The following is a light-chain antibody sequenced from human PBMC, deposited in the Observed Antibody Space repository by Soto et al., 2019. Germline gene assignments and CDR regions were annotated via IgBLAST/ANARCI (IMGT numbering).Light chain of an antibody. CDR3: QQYGSSPGLFT. V-gene: IGKV3-20*01. Sequence: EIGLTQSPGTLALSPGDRATGSCRASQRVSSTYLAWYQQKPGQAPRLLXXDASSRATGIPDRFSGSGSGTDFTLTISRLEPEDFAVYYCQQYGSSPGLFTFGPGTKVDI. CDR1: QRVSSTY. CDR2: DAS. J-gene: IGKJ3*01.